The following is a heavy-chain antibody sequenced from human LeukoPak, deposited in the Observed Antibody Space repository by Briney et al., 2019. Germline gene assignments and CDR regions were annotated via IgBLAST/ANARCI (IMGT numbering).Heavy chain of an antibody. CDR1: GITFSSYG. J-gene: IGHJ3*02. CDR2: ISSTGGTT. V-gene: IGHV3-23*01. Sequence: GGSLRLSCAASGITFSSYGMSWVRQAPGKGLEWVSSISSTGGTTYYADSVKGRFTISRDNSKNTLYLQMNSLRAEDTAVYFCAKTGAQYSYGWSIYDTFDIWGQGTMVSVSS. CDR3: AKTGAQYSYGWSIYDTFDI. D-gene: IGHD5-18*01.